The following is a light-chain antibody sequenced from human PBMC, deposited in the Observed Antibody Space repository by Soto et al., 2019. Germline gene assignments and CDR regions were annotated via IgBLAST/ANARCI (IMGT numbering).Light chain of an antibody. V-gene: IGLV2-8*01. CDR2: EVS. CDR1: SSDIGGYNY. J-gene: IGLJ2*01. Sequence: QSALTQPSSASGSPGQSVTISCTGTSSDIGGYNYVSWYQQHPGKAPKLMIYEVSKRPSGVPDRFSGSKSGNTASLTVSGLQAEDEANYYCCSYAGSNNLVFGGGTQLTVL. CDR3: CSYAGSNNLV.